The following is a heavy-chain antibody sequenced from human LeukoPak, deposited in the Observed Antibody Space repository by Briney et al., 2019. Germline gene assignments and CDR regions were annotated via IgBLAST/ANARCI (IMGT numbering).Heavy chain of an antibody. CDR3: ARGEWELTSIDY. D-gene: IGHD1-26*01. CDR2: IIPIFGTA. J-gene: IGHJ4*02. V-gene: IGHV1-69*05. CDR1: GGTFSSYA. Sequence: GASVKVSCKASGGTFSSYAISWVRQAPGQGLEWMGGIIPIFGTANYAQKFQGRVTITTDESTSTAYMELSSLRSEDTAVYYCARGEWELTSIDYWGQGTLVTVSS.